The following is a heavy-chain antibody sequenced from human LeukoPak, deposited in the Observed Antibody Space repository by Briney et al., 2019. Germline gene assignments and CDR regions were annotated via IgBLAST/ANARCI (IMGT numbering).Heavy chain of an antibody. V-gene: IGHV4-61*02. D-gene: IGHD5-12*01. Sequence: PSETLSLTCTVSGGSISSGSYYWSWIRQPAGTGLEWIGRIYTSGSTNYNPSLKSRVTISVDTSKNQFSLKLSSVTAADTAVYYCARVSSWGYGGYVPWFDPWGQGTLVTVSS. CDR1: GGSISSGSYY. J-gene: IGHJ5*02. CDR2: IYTSGST. CDR3: ARVSSWGYGGYVPWFDP.